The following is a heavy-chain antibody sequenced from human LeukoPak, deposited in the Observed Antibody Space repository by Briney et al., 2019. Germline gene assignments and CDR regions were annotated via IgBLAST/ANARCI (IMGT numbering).Heavy chain of an antibody. V-gene: IGHV3-23*01. J-gene: IGHJ3*02. CDR2: ITGSGGST. CDR3: ARRSTADPRTATPKWDAFDI. D-gene: IGHD5-24*01. CDR1: GIALSNYG. Sequence: PGGSLRLSCAVSGIALSNYGMSWVRQAPGKGLEWVAGITGSGGSTNYADSVKGRFTISRDNPKNTLYLQMNSLKASDTAMYYCARRSTADPRTATPKWDAFDIWGQGTMVTVSS.